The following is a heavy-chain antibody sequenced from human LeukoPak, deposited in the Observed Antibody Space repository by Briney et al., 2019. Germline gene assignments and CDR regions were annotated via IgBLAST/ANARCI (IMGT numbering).Heavy chain of an antibody. Sequence: GGSLRLSCAASGFTFSSYAVSWVRQAPGKGLEWVSSISGSGGSTYSADSVKGRFTISRDNSKNTLYQQMNSLRAEDTALYYCAKDRSCTNDICPGDFDYLGQGTLVTVSS. CDR3: AKDRSCTNDICPGDFDY. CDR1: GFTFSSYA. V-gene: IGHV3-23*01. J-gene: IGHJ4*02. D-gene: IGHD2-8*01. CDR2: ISGSGGST.